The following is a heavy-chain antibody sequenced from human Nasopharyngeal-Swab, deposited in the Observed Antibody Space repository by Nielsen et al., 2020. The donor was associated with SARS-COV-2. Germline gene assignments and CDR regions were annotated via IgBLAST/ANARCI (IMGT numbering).Heavy chain of an antibody. D-gene: IGHD3-22*01. Sequence: ESLKISCTVSGGSISSSSYYWGWIRQPPGKGLEWIGSIYYSGSTYYNPSLKSRVTISVDTSKNQFSLKLSSVTAADTAVYHCARCDSSGYYYRYYFDYWGQGTLVTVSS. V-gene: IGHV4-39*01. CDR1: GGSISSSSYY. CDR2: IYYSGST. J-gene: IGHJ4*02. CDR3: ARCDSSGYYYRYYFDY.